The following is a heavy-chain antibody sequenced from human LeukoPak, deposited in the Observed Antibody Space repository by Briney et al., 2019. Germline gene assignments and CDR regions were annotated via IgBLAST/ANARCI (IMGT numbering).Heavy chain of an antibody. V-gene: IGHV3-21*01. CDR2: ISSSSTYI. Sequence: GGSLRLSCAASGFTFSYYTMIWVRQAPGRGLEWVSFISSSSTYIYYADSVKGRFTISRDNAKNSLYLQMNSLRAEDTAVYYCARLAYYYDSSGYYYDKPRNAFDNWGQGTMVTVSS. CDR1: GFTFSYYT. CDR3: ARLAYYYDSSGYYYDKPRNAFDN. J-gene: IGHJ3*02. D-gene: IGHD3-22*01.